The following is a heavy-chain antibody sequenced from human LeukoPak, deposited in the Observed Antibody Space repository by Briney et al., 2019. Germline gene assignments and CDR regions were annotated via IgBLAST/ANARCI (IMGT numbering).Heavy chain of an antibody. CDR3: ARDGEYGTGSYYRGSFDY. J-gene: IGHJ4*02. Sequence: GASVKVSCKASGYSFTAFYIHWVRQAPGQGLEWMGWIHPRSGDTRYAQKFQGRVTMARDTSISTVYMDLRSLGSDDTAVYYCARDGEYGTGSYYRGSFDYWGQGILVTVSS. D-gene: IGHD3-10*01. CDR2: IHPRSGDT. V-gene: IGHV1-2*02. CDR1: GYSFTAFY.